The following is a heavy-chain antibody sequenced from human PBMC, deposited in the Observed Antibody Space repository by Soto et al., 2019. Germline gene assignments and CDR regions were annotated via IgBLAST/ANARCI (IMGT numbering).Heavy chain of an antibody. CDR2: IKSKTDGGTT. Sequence: GSLRLSCAASGFTFSNAWMSWVRQAPGKGLEWVGRIKSKTDGGTTDYAAPVKGRFTISRDDSKNTLYLQMNSLKTEDTAVYYCTTVRVVPAATSYYYYGMDVWGQGTTVTVSS. V-gene: IGHV3-15*01. D-gene: IGHD2-2*01. J-gene: IGHJ6*02. CDR1: GFTFSNAW. CDR3: TTVRVVPAATSYYYYGMDV.